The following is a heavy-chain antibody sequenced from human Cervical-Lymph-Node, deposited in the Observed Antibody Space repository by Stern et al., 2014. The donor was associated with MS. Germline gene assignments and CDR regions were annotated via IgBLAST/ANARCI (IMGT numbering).Heavy chain of an antibody. CDR3: AREEQQLVHGNWFDR. J-gene: IGHJ5*02. D-gene: IGHD6-13*01. CDR2: IYHSGST. Sequence: QVQLQESGPGLVKPSETLSLTCTVSGYSISSGYYWGWIRQPPGKGLEWIGSIYHSGSTYYNPSLKSRVTIPVDKTKNKFSLKLSSVTAADTAVYYCAREEQQLVHGNWFDRWGQGTLVTVSS. V-gene: IGHV4-38-2*02. CDR1: GYSISSGYY.